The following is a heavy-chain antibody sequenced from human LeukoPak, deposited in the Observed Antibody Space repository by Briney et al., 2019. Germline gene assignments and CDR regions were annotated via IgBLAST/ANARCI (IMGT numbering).Heavy chain of an antibody. CDR1: GGSISSSSYY. V-gene: IGHV4-39*07. CDR2: IYYSGST. D-gene: IGHD2-21*02. Sequence: PSGTLSLTCTVSGGSISSSSYYWGWIRQPPGKGLEWIGSIYYSGSTYYNPSLKSRVTISVDTSKNQFSLKLSSVTAADTAVYYCARRVVVTAISGANWFDPWGQGTLVTVSS. CDR3: ARRVVVTAISGANWFDP. J-gene: IGHJ5*02.